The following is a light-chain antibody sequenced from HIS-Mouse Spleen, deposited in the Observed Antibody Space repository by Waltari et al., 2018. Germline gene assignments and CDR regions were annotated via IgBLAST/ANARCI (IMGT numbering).Light chain of an antibody. CDR2: GAS. J-gene: IGKJ4*01. CDR3: QQYNNWPPGT. Sequence: EIVMTQSPATLSVSPGERATLSCRASQSVSSNLAWYQQKPGQAPRLLIYGASTRATGIPARFSGSGSGTEFTLTISSLQSEDFAFYYCQQYNNWPPGTFGGGTKVEIK. V-gene: IGKV3-15*01. CDR1: QSVSSN.